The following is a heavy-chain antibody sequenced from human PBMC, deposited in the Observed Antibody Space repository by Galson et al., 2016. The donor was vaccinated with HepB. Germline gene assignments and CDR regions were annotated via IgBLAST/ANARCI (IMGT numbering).Heavy chain of an antibody. CDR3: AMDDDYVSGAYRYTRPVPQYYFNY. D-gene: IGHD3-16*02. J-gene: IGHJ4*02. CDR2: ISFDGSNN. CDR1: GFTFRSYA. Sequence: SLRLSCADSGFTFRSYAMHWVRQAPGKGQEWVAVISFDGSNNFYANSVKGRFTISRDISKKTLSLQVNRLRAEDTAVYYRAMDDDYVSGAYRYTRPVPQYYFNYWGQRTLVTVSA. V-gene: IGHV3-30-3*01.